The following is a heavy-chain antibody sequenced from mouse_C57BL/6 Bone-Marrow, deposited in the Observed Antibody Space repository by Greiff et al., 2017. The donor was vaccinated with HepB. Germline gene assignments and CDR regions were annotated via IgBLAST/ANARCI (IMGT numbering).Heavy chain of an antibody. CDR1: GYTFTDYY. CDR2: INPYNGGT. D-gene: IGHD4-1*01. CDR3: ARRVTGAGYFDV. V-gene: IGHV1-19*01. J-gene: IGHJ1*03. Sequence: EVKLMESGPVLVKPGASVKMSCKASGYTFTDYYMNWVKQSHGKSLEWIGVINPYNGGTSYNQKFKGKATLTVDKSSSTAYMELNSLTSEDSAVYYCARRVTGAGYFDVWGTGTTVTVSS.